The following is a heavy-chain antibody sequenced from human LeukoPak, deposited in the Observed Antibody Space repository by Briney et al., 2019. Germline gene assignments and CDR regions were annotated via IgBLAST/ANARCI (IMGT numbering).Heavy chain of an antibody. D-gene: IGHD2-15*01. CDR2: INPNSGGT. J-gene: IGHJ4*02. CDR3: ARDCSGGSCYSEPFDY. V-gene: IGHV1-2*02. Sequence: GASVKVSCKASGYTFTGYYMHWVRQAPGQGLEWMGWINPNSGGTNYAQKFQGRVTMTRETSISTAYMELSRLRSDDTAVYYCARDCSGGSCYSEPFDYWGQGTLVTVSS. CDR1: GYTFTGYY.